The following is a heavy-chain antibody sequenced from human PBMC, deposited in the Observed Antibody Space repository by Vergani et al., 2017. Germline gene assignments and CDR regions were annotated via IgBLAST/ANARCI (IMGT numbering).Heavy chain of an antibody. V-gene: IGHV4-39*01. Sequence: QLQLQESGPGLVKPSETLSLTCTVSGGSISSSSYYWGWIRQPPGKGLEWIGSIYYSGSTYYNPSLKSRVTISVDTSKNQFSLKLSSVTAADTAVYYCARPLAAGGSLDYWGQGTLVTVSS. D-gene: IGHD2-15*01. J-gene: IGHJ4*02. CDR2: IYYSGST. CDR1: GGSISSSSYY. CDR3: ARPLAAGGSLDY.